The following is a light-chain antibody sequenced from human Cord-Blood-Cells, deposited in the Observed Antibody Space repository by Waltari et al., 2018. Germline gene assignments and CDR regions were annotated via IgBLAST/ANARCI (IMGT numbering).Light chain of an antibody. V-gene: IGKV1-39*01. CDR1: QSISSY. J-gene: IGKJ1*01. CDR2: AAS. CDR3: QQSYSTRWT. Sequence: DIQMTQSPSSLSASVGDGVTITCRASQSISSYLNWYQQKPGKAPKLLIYAASSLQSGVPSRFSGSGSGTDCTLTISSLQPEDFATYYCQQSYSTRWTFGQGTKVEIK.